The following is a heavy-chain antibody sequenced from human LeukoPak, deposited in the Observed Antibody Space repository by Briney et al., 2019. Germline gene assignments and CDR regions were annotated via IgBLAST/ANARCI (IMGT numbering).Heavy chain of an antibody. V-gene: IGHV3-11*01. J-gene: IGHJ4*02. CDR1: GFTFSDYY. D-gene: IGHD2-21*02. CDR2: ISSSGSTI. Sequence: PGGSLRLSCAASGFTFSDYYMSWIRQAPGKGLEWVSYISSSGSTIYYADSVKGRFTISRDNAKNSLYLQMNSLRAEDTAVYYCARAAPWFYCGGDCYLPDYWGQGTLVTVSS. CDR3: ARAAPWFYCGGDCYLPDY.